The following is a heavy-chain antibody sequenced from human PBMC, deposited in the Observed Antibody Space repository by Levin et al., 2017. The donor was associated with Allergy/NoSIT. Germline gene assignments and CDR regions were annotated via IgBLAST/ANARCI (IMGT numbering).Heavy chain of an antibody. Sequence: GESLKISCAASGFTFSSYSMNWVRQAPGKGLEWVSYISSSSSTIYYADSVKGRFTISRDNAKNSLYLQMNSLRAEDTAVYYCARDGTTDYGDYVFDYDYMDVWGKGTTVTVSS. V-gene: IGHV3-48*01. J-gene: IGHJ6*03. CDR1: GFTFSSYS. CDR2: ISSSSSTI. CDR3: ARDGTTDYGDYVFDYDYMDV. D-gene: IGHD4-17*01.